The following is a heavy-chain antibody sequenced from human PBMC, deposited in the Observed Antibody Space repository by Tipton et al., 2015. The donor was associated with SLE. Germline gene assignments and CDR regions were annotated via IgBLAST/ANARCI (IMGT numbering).Heavy chain of an antibody. V-gene: IGHV3-11*04. D-gene: IGHD5-24*01. CDR1: GFMFSDYY. CDR2: IDSTGNII. CDR3: ARGDLTTINWYFDL. J-gene: IGHJ2*01. Sequence: GSLRLSCAASGFMFSDYYMSWIRQAPGKGLEWISDIDSTGNIIHYADSMKGRFTISRDNAKDSLYLQINSLRAEDTAVYFCARGDLTTINWYFDLWGRGTLVTVSS.